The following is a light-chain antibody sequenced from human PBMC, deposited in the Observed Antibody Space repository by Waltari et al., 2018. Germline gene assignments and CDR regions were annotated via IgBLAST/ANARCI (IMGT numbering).Light chain of an antibody. CDR3: QQYNYWPPAYT. V-gene: IGKV3-15*01. J-gene: IGKJ2*01. Sequence: EIVMTQSPATLSVSPGERATLSCRASRDVGTSLAWYQPKPGQAPRLLIYCASTRATGIPDRFSGSGSGTEFTLTISSLQSEDFVVYYCQQYNYWPPAYTFGQGTKLEIK. CDR1: RDVGTS. CDR2: CAS.